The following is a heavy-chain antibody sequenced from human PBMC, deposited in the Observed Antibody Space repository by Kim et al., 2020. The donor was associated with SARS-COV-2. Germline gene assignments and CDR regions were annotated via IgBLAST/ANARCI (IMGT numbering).Heavy chain of an antibody. CDR1: GFTFSNAW. V-gene: IGHV3-15*01. CDR3: TLRRDGYRAGFFFDY. D-gene: IGHD5-12*01. J-gene: IGHJ4*02. CDR2: IKSKTDGGTT. Sequence: GGSLRLSCAASGFTFSNAWMSWVRQAPGKGLEWVGRIKSKTDGGTTDYAAPVKGRFTISRDDSKNTLYLQMNSLKTEDTAVYYCTLRRDGYRAGFFFDYCGQGTLGTVSS.